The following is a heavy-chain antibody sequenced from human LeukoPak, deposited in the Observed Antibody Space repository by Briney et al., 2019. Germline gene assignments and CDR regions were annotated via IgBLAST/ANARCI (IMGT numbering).Heavy chain of an antibody. CDR3: ARSYSYYYYYMDV. Sequence: SETLSLTCTVSGGSISSSSYYWGWIRQPPGKGLEWIGYVYYSGSTNYNPSLKSRVTISVDTSKNQFSLKLSSVTAADTAVYYCARSYSYYYYYMDVWGNGTTVTVSS. CDR1: GGSISSSSYY. CDR2: VYYSGST. J-gene: IGHJ6*03. V-gene: IGHV4-61*05.